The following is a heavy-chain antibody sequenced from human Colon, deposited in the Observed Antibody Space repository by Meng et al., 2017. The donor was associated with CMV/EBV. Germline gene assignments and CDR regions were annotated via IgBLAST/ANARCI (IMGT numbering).Heavy chain of an antibody. J-gene: IGHJ6*02. CDR2: IYYSGST. Sequence: SETLSLTCTVSGGPISSGDYYWSWIRQPPGKGLEWIGYIYYSGSTYYNSSLKSRVTISGDTSKNQFSLKLSSVTAADTAVYYCAREATNLVPAAIHSNHYYGMDVWGQGTTVTVSS. CDR3: AREATNLVPAAIHSNHYYGMDV. V-gene: IGHV4-30-4*08. CDR1: GGPISSGDYY. D-gene: IGHD2-2*01.